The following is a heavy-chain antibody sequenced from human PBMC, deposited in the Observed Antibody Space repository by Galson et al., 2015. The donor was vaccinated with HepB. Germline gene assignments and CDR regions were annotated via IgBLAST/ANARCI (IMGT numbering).Heavy chain of an antibody. V-gene: IGHV3-11*06. J-gene: IGHJ6*02. D-gene: IGHD3/OR15-3a*01. Sequence: SLRLSCAASGFTFSDYHMSWIRQAPGKGLEWVSYISSSSFYTNYADSVKGRFTISRDNAKNSLYLQMNSLRAEDTAVYYCARPGRTETSYGMDVWGQGTTVTVSS. CDR1: GFTFSDYH. CDR2: ISSSSFYT. CDR3: ARPGRTETSYGMDV.